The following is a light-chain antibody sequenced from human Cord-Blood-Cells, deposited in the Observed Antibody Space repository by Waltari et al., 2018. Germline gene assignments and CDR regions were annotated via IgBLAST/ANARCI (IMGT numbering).Light chain of an antibody. J-gene: IGLJ1*01. CDR1: SSDVGSYHL. V-gene: IGLV2-23*01. CDR2: EGS. CDR3: YSYAGSSTYV. Sequence: QSALTQPASVSGSPGQSITISCTGTSSDVGSYHLVSWYQQHPGKAPKLMIYEGSKRPSGVSNRFSGSKSGNTASLTISGLQAEDEADYYCYSYAGSSTYVFGTGTKVTVL.